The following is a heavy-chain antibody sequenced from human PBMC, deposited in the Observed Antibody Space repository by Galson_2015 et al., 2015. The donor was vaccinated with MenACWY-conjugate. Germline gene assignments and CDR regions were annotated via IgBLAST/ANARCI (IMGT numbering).Heavy chain of an antibody. V-gene: IGHV1-46*01. J-gene: IGHJ4*02. CDR3: TTLQKSPHFTGLRSFDY. CDR1: GYTFTSYY. CDR2: INPSGGST. Sequence: SVKVSCKASGYTFTSYYMHWVRQAPGQGLEWMGIINPSGGSTSYAQKFQGRVTMTRDTSTSTVYMELSSLRSEDTAVYYCTTLQKSPHFTGLRSFDYWGQGTLVTVSS. D-gene: IGHD2/OR15-2a*01.